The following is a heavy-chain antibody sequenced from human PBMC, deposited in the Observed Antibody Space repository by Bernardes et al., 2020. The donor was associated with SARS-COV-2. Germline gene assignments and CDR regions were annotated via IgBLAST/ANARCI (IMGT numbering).Heavy chain of an antibody. CDR2: TYYRSKWYN. D-gene: IGHD3-10*01. J-gene: IGHJ5*02. CDR1: GDSVSSNSAA. V-gene: IGHV6-1*01. Sequence: SQTLSLTCAISGDSVSSNSAAWNWIRQSPSRGLEWLGRTYYRSKWYNDYAVSVKSRITINPDTSKNQFSLQLNSVTPEDTAVYYCARGVLWFGEDDAELSQFDPWGQGTLVTVSS. CDR3: ARGVLWFGEDDAELSQFDP.